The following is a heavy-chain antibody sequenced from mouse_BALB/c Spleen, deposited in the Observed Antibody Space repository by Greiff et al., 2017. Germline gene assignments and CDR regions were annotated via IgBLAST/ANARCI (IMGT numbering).Heavy chain of an antibody. Sequence: VQLKQSGGDLVKPGGSLKLSCAASGFTFSSYGMSWVRQTPDKRLEWVATISSGGSYTYYPDSVKGRFTISRDNAKNTLYLQMSSLKSEDTAMYYCASPYYGNYVGAMDYWGQGTSVTVSS. CDR2: ISSGGSYT. CDR1: GFTFSSYG. D-gene: IGHD2-10*01. J-gene: IGHJ4*01. V-gene: IGHV5-6*01. CDR3: ASPYYGNYVGAMDY.